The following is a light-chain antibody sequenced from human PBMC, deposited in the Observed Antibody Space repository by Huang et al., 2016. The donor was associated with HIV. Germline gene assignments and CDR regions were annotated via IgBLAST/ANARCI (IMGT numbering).Light chain of an antibody. CDR1: QGISNS. V-gene: IGKV1-NL1*01. J-gene: IGKJ5*01. Sequence: DIQMTQSPSSLSASVGDRVTITCRASQGISNSLAWYTQKPGKAPKLLLYAASRLKSGVPSRFSGSGSGTDYTLTISSLQPEDFATYYCQQYYSTPPITFGRGTRLEIK. CDR2: AAS. CDR3: QQYYSTPPIT.